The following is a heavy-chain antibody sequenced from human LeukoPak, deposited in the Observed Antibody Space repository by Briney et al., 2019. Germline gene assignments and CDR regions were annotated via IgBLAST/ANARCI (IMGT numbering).Heavy chain of an antibody. CDR3: ARVAHPKMAFDI. J-gene: IGHJ3*02. Sequence: ASVKVSCKASGYTFTGYYMHWVRQAPGQGLEWMGWINPNSGGTNYAQKFQGRVTMTRDTSISTAYMELSRLRSDDTAVYYRARVAHPKMAFDIWGQGTMVTVSS. CDR2: INPNSGGT. CDR1: GYTFTGYY. V-gene: IGHV1-2*02.